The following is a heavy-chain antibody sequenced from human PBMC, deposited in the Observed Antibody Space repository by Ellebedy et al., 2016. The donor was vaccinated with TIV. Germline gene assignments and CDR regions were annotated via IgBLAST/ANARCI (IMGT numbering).Heavy chain of an antibody. CDR3: ARASLSGSYQNGLDV. V-gene: IGHV1-18*01. J-gene: IGHJ6*02. D-gene: IGHD1-26*01. CDR1: GYTFTGDC. Sequence: AASVKVSCKASGYTFTGDCISGVRQAPGQGLEWMGWISADNRDTNYAQKLQGRVTLTTDTSTSTAYMELRSLRSDDTAVYYCARASLSGSYQNGLDVWGQGTTVTVS. CDR2: ISADNRDT.